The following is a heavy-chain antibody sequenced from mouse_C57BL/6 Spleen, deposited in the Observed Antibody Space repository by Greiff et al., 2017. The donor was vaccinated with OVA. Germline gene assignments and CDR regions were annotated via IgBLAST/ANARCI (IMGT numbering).Heavy chain of an antibody. Sequence: EVQLQQSGPELVKPGASVKISCKASGYTFTDYYMNWVKQSHGKSLEWIGDINPNNGGTSYNQKFKGKATLTVDKSSSTAYMELRSLTSEDSAVYYCASTVVATNAMDSWGQRTSVSVSS. V-gene: IGHV1-26*01. CDR1: GYTFTDYY. CDR3: ASTVVATNAMDS. D-gene: IGHD1-1*01. J-gene: IGHJ4*01. CDR2: INPNNGGT.